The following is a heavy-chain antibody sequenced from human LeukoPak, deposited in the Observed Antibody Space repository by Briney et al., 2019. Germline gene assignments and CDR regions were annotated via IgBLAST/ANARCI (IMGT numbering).Heavy chain of an antibody. V-gene: IGHV4-34*01. CDR1: GGSFSGYY. CDR2: INHSGST. D-gene: IGHD3-16*02. CDR3: ARGRDYVWGSYRPFDY. J-gene: IGHJ4*02. Sequence: PSETLSLTCAVYGGSFSGYYWSWIRQPPGKGLEWIGEINHSGSTNYNPSLKSRVTISVDTSKNQFSLKLSSVTAADTAVYYCARGRDYVWGSYRPFDYWAREPWSPSPQ.